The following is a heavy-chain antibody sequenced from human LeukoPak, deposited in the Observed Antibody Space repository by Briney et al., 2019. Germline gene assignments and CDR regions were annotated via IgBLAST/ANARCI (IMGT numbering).Heavy chain of an antibody. CDR3: ARTLYGDYGFDAFDI. Sequence: SETLSLTCTVSGGSISSYYWSWIRQPPGKGLEWIGYIYYSGSTNYNPSLKSRVTISVDTSKNQFSLKLSSVTAADTAVHYCARTLYGDYGFDAFDIWGQGTMVTVSS. CDR1: GGSISSYY. CDR2: IYYSGST. D-gene: IGHD4-17*01. V-gene: IGHV4-59*01. J-gene: IGHJ3*02.